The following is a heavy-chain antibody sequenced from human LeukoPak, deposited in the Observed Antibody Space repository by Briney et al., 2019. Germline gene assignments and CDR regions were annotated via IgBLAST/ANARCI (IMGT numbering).Heavy chain of an antibody. CDR1: GGSFSGYY. J-gene: IGHJ4*02. Sequence: PSETLSLTCAVYGGSFSGYYWSWIRQPPGKGLEWIGEINHSGSTNYDPSLKSRVTISVDTSKNQFSLKLSSVTAADTAVYYCAXXXXXXXXGSCYSPEYYFDYWGQGTLVTVSS. D-gene: IGHD2-15*01. CDR2: INHSGST. CDR3: AXXXXXXXXGSCYSPEYYFDY. V-gene: IGHV4-34*01.